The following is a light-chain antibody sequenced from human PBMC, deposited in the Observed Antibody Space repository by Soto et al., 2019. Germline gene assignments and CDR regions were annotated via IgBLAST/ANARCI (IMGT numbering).Light chain of an antibody. J-gene: IGKJ2*01. Sequence: EIVVTQSPATLSVSPGERATLACRASQSVSSNFAWYQQKPGQAPRLLIYGASTRATGIPARFSGSGSGTEFTLTISSLQSEDFAVYYCQQYNNWPPYTFGQGTKLDIK. V-gene: IGKV3-15*01. CDR2: GAS. CDR1: QSVSSN. CDR3: QQYNNWPPYT.